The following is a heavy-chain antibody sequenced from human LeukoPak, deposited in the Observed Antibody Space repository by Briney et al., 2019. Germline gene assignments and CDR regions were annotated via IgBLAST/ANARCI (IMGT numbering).Heavy chain of an antibody. CDR1: GGTFISYA. D-gene: IGHD3-22*01. Sequence: ASVKVSCKASGGTFISYAISWVRQAPGQGLEWMGGIIPIFGTANYAQKFQGRVTITADESTSTAYMELSSLRSEDTAVYYCARAFLYDSSGYTPGFDYWGQGTLVTVSS. CDR3: ARAFLYDSSGYTPGFDY. CDR2: IIPIFGTA. V-gene: IGHV1-69*13. J-gene: IGHJ4*02.